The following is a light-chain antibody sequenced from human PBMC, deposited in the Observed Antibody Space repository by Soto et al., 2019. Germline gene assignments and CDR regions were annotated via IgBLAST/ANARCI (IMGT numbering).Light chain of an antibody. CDR1: QSISSW. Sequence: DIQVNQAPSTLSATVGDRVTFTCRASQSISSWLAWYQQKPGKAPKLLLYDASTLQSGVPSRFSGSGSGTDFTLTISRLHPDDFATYYCQQYNTYPWTFGQGTKV. J-gene: IGKJ1*01. V-gene: IGKV1-5*01. CDR2: DAS. CDR3: QQYNTYPWT.